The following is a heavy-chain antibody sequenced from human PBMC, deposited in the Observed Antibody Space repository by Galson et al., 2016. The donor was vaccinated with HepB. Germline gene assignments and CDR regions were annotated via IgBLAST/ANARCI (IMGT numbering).Heavy chain of an antibody. CDR3: ARRRAFYYDSRGYYHPTTCFDY. Sequence: SETLSLTCTVSGDSVRNSNYFWGWFRQPPGKGLEYIGTIYYSGSTYYNPSLKSRVTISMDMSRNQYSLNLNSVTAADTAIYYCARRRAFYYDSRGYYHPTTCFDYWGQGALVSVSS. CDR1: GDSVRNSNYF. D-gene: IGHD3-22*01. J-gene: IGHJ4*02. CDR2: IYYSGST. V-gene: IGHV4-39*01.